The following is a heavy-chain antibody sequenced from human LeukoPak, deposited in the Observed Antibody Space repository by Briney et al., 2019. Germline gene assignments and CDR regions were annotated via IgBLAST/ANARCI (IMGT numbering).Heavy chain of an antibody. D-gene: IGHD2-2*01. Sequence: GGSLRLSCAASGFTFNNYAMSWVRQAPGEGLEWVSAISASGGTTYYADSVKGRFTISRGNSENTLFLQMNSLRAEDTAVYYCAKEPREYCSSTSCPNWFDSWGQGTLVTVSS. CDR1: GFTFNNYA. CDR3: AKEPREYCSSTSCPNWFDS. V-gene: IGHV3-23*01. CDR2: ISASGGTT. J-gene: IGHJ5*01.